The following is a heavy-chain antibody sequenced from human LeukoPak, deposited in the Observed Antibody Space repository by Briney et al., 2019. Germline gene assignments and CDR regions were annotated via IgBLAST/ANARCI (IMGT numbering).Heavy chain of an antibody. V-gene: IGHV3-13*01. D-gene: IGHD1-1*01. CDR3: ARTGKEYQYHGMDV. J-gene: IGHJ6*02. CDR1: GFTFSAYD. CDR2: IGTAGDT. Sequence: GGSLRLSCAASGFTFSAYDMHWVRQTTGKGLEWVSSIGTAGDTYYPGSVKGRFTISRDNDKKSLYLQMNSLRAGDTAVYYCARTGKEYQYHGMDVWGQGTTVTVSS.